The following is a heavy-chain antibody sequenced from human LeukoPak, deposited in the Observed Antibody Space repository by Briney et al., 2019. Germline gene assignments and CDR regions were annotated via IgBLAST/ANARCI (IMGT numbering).Heavy chain of an antibody. V-gene: IGHV1-69*04. J-gene: IGHJ4*02. CDR1: GYTFTSYY. CDR3: ARDPGTSGWFRDY. CDR2: IIPILGIA. Sequence: ASVKVSCKASGYTFTSYYMHWVRQAPGQGLEWMGRIIPILGIANYAQKFQGRVTITADKSTSTAYMELSSLRSEDTAVYYCARDPGTSGWFRDYWGQGTLVTVSS. D-gene: IGHD6-19*01.